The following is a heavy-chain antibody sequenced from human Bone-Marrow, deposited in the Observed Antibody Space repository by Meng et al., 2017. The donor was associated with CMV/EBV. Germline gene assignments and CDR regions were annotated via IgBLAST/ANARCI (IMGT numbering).Heavy chain of an antibody. D-gene: IGHD6-19*01. J-gene: IGHJ5*02. CDR2: IIPIFGTA. CDR1: GCTFSSYA. V-gene: IGHV1-69*05. Sequence: SVKVSCKASGCTFSSYAISWVRQAPGQGLEWMGGIIPIFGTANYAQKFQGRVTITTDESTSTAYMELSSLRSEDTAVYYCARDIAVAGTGVGVDSRTWFDPWGQGTLVTVSS. CDR3: ARDIAVAGTGVGVDSRTWFDP.